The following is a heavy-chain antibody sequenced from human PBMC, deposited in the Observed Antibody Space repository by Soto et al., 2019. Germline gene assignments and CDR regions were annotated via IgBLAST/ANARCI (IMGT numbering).Heavy chain of an antibody. J-gene: IGHJ2*01. D-gene: IGHD1-26*01. Sequence: EVQLVESGGGLVQPGGSLKLSCAASGFTFSGSAMHWVRQASGKGLEWVARIRSKAHSYATAYAASVKGRFTISRDDSKNTAFLLMNSLTTEDTAVYYCTGVGVPRGWYFDLWDRGTLVTVSS. CDR1: GFTFSGSA. CDR3: TGVGVPRGWYFDL. V-gene: IGHV3-73*02. CDR2: IRSKAHSYAT.